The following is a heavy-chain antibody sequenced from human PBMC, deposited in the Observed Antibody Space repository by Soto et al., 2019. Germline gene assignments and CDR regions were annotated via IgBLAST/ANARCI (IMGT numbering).Heavy chain of an antibody. CDR2: IHPSGST. CDR3: ARGKSSGYKFAKRNFLHYGVDG. CDR1: SGSLSDHY. V-gene: IGHV4-34*01. Sequence: SETLSLTCAVFSGSLSDHYWTWVRQSPGKGLEWIGEIHPSGSTDSSASLKSRVTLSLDTSTSQFSLQVTSVTAADTGVYYCARGKSSGYKFAKRNFLHYGVDGRGPGSTVTGSS. D-gene: IGHD5-18*01. J-gene: IGHJ6*02.